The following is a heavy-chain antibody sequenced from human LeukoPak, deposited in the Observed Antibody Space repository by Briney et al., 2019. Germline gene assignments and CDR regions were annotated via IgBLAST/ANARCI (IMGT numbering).Heavy chain of an antibody. CDR3: ARGARIAAAGTADDAFDI. V-gene: IGHV4-39*07. J-gene: IGHJ3*02. CDR2: IYSSGTT. D-gene: IGHD6-13*01. Sequence: SETLSLTCSVSGDSITSTSYYWGWIRQPPGKGLGWIGTIYSSGTTYYNPSLRSRVTISVDTSKNQFSLRLASVTAADTAVYYCARGARIAAAGTADDAFDIWGQGTMVTVSS. CDR1: GDSITSTSYY.